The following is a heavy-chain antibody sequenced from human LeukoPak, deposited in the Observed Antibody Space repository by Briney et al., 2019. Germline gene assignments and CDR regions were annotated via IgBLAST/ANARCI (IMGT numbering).Heavy chain of an antibody. CDR3: ARGFGSGSYYMKGNDAFDI. Sequence: SETLSLTCTVCGDSINNYYWSCIRQPPGKGLEWIRRIYYSGSTNYNPSLKSRVTISIDSSKKKFSLKLNSVTAADTAVYYCARGFGSGSYYMKGNDAFDIWGQGTLVTVSS. CDR2: IYYSGST. V-gene: IGHV4-59*01. D-gene: IGHD3-10*01. CDR1: GDSINNYY. J-gene: IGHJ3*02.